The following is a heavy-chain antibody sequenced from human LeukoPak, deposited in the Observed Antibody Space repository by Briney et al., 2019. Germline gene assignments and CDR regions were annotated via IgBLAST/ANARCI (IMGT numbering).Heavy chain of an antibody. CDR3: AREVLGWSGYPDFDY. D-gene: IGHD3-3*01. Sequence: SETLSLTCTVSGDSISSGDYYWSWIRQPPGKGLEWIGYIYYSGSTYYNPSLKSRVTISVDTSKNQFSLKLSSVTAADTAVYYCAREVLGWSGYPDFDYWGQGTLVTVSS. J-gene: IGHJ4*02. V-gene: IGHV4-30-4*08. CDR1: GDSISSGDYY. CDR2: IYYSGST.